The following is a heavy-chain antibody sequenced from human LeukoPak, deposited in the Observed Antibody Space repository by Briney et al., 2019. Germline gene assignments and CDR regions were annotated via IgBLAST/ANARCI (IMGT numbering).Heavy chain of an antibody. CDR2: ISYDGSNK. D-gene: IGHD6-13*01. CDR3: ANYRQSITAAGNSREFADY. CDR1: GFTFSSYA. J-gene: IGHJ4*02. Sequence: GRSLRLSCAASGFTFSSYAMHWVRQAPGKGLEWVAVISYDGSNKYYADSVKGRFTISRDNSKNTLYLQMNSLRAEDTAVYYCANYRQSITAAGNSREFADYWGQGTLVTVSS. V-gene: IGHV3-30-3*01.